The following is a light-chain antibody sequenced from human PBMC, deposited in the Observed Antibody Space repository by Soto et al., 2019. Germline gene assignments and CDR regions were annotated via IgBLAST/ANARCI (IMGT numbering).Light chain of an antibody. J-gene: IGLJ1*01. CDR3: SSYTSATTYV. V-gene: IGLV2-14*03. CDR1: INEVGAYNY. CDR2: DVS. Sequence: QSAPTPPAPLSWSPGQSVTISLPGNINEVGAYNYVSWYQQHHPGEAPKLIIYDVSHRPSGVSNRFSGSKSGNTASLTISGLQTEDEADYYCSSYTSATTYVFGTGTKVTVL.